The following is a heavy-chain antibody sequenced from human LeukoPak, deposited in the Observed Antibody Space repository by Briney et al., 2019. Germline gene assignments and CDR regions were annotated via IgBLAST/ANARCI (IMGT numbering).Heavy chain of an antibody. CDR1: GASIISDIYY. CDR3: ASSSSWVKTPPDY. CDR2: ISYSGST. J-gene: IGHJ4*02. D-gene: IGHD6-13*01. V-gene: IGHV4-39*01. Sequence: RPSETLSLTCTVSGASIISDIYYWGWIRQPPGKGLEWIGTISYSGSTYYNPSLKSRVSISVDTSKNQFSLKLSSVTAADTAVYYCASSSSWVKTPPDYWGQGTLVTVSS.